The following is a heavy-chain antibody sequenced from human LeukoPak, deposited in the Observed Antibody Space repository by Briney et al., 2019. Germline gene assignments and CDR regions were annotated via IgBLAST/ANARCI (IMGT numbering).Heavy chain of an antibody. J-gene: IGHJ3*01. V-gene: IGHV3-48*03. Sequence: GGSLRLSCAASGFTFNSYDMNWVRQAPGKGLEWVSYITSSGSIIYYADSVKGRFTISRDNAKKSLYLQMNSLRAEDTAVYYCVRTGNGYYGGAFDVWGQGTLVSVSS. D-gene: IGHD3-10*01. CDR3: VRTGNGYYGGAFDV. CDR2: ITSSGSII. CDR1: GFTFNSYD.